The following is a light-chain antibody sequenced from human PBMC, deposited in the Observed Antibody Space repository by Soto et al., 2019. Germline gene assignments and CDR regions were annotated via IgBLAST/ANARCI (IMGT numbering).Light chain of an antibody. V-gene: IGLV2-14*01. J-gene: IGLJ1*01. CDR3: SSYTSSSTYV. CDR1: SSDVGGYNY. CDR2: EVS. Sequence: QSVLTQPASVSGSPGQSITISCTGTSSDVGGYNYVSWYQQHPGKAPKLMIYEVSNRPSGVSNRFSGSKSGNTASLTIFGLQAEDEADYYCSSYTSSSTYVFGTGTKVTLL.